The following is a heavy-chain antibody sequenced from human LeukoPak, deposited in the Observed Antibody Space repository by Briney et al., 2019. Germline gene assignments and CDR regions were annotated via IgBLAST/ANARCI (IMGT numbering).Heavy chain of an antibody. V-gene: IGHV4-4*07. Sequence: PSETLSLTCTVSGGSISNCYWSWIRQPAGKGLEWIGRIYTSGSTNYNPSLKSRVTISVDTSKNQFSLKLSSVTAADTAVYYCASSIYYYGSGLNAFDIWGQGTMVTVSS. CDR2: IYTSGST. J-gene: IGHJ3*02. CDR3: ASSIYYYGSGLNAFDI. D-gene: IGHD3-10*01. CDR1: GGSISNCY.